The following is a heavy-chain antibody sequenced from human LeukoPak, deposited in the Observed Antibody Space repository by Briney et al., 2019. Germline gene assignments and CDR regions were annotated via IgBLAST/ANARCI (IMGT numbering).Heavy chain of an antibody. V-gene: IGHV3-7*03. CDR1: GFTFSTYW. CDR2: INDDGSDK. D-gene: IGHD2-2*01. Sequence: PGGSLTLSCAASGFTFSTYWLTWVRQAPEKGLEWVANINDDGSDKNYADSVKDRFIISSDNAKNSLFLQMNSLTAEDTAVYCCASDTAYYIGISYYDRLDVWGQGTLVTVSS. CDR3: ASDTAYYIGISYYDRLDV. J-gene: IGHJ4*02.